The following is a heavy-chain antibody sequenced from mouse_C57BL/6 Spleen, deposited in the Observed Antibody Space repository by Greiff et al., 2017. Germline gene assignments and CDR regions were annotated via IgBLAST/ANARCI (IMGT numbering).Heavy chain of an antibody. D-gene: IGHD2-4*01. J-gene: IGHJ1*03. CDR2: SYPGDGDN. CDR3: ARDDYDGNWYFDV. V-gene: IGHV1-80*01. CDR1: GYEFSSYW. Sequence: VQLQPSGAELVQPGASVKISCKASGYEFSSYWMNWVKQRPGTGLEWIGQSYPGDGDNTYHGKFKGKATLTADKSSSTAYMQLSSLTSEDSAVYFCARDDYDGNWYFDVRGTGTTVTVSS.